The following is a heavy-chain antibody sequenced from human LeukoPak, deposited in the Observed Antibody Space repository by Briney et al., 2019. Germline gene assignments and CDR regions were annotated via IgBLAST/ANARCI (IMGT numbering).Heavy chain of an antibody. V-gene: IGHV1-69*13. CDR1: GGTFSSYA. CDR2: IIPIFGTA. Sequence: ASVKVSCKASGGTFSSYAISWVRQAPGQGLEWMGGIIPIFGTANYAQKFQGRVTITADESTSTAYMELSSLRSEDTAVYYCARSFNTYYYDSSGRDFDYWGQGTLVAVSS. CDR3: ARSFNTYYYDSSGRDFDY. J-gene: IGHJ4*02. D-gene: IGHD3-22*01.